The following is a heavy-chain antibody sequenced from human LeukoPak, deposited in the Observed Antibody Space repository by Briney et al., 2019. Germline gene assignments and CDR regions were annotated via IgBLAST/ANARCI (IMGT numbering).Heavy chain of an antibody. CDR2: INTNTGNP. J-gene: IGHJ4*02. V-gene: IGHV7-4-1*02. D-gene: IGHD3-22*01. CDR3: ARGRHYYDSSGYYGRFDY. CDR1: GYTFTSYA. Sequence: ASVKVPCKASGYTFTSYAMNWVRQAPGQGLEWMGWINTNTGNPTYAQGFTGRFVFSLDTSVSTAYLQISSLKAEDTAVYYCARGRHYYDSSGYYGRFDYWGQGTLVTVSS.